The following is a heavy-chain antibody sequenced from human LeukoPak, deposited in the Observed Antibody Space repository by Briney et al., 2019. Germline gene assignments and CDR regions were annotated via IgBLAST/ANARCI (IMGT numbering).Heavy chain of an antibody. CDR1: GGPISSYY. Sequence: SETLSLTCTVSGGPISSYYWSWIRQPPGKRLEWIGYTHYSGSTDKNPSLWSRVTMSVDTSKNQFSLKLSSVTAADTAVYYCARLGSLDYWGQGTLVTVSS. V-gene: IGHV4-59*12. D-gene: IGHD7-27*01. CDR3: ARLGSLDY. J-gene: IGHJ4*02. CDR2: THYSGST.